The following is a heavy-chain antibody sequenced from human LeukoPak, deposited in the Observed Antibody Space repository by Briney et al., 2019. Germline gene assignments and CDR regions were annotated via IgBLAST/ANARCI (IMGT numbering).Heavy chain of an antibody. CDR3: ARGGRSSWFRPALYYYYYMDV. Sequence: ASVKVSCKASGYTFTSYDINWVRQATGQGLEWMGWMNPNSGNTGYAQKCQGRVTMTRNTSISTAYMELSSLRSEDTAVYYCARGGRSSWFRPALYYYYYMDVWGKGTTVTVSS. CDR2: MNPNSGNT. J-gene: IGHJ6*03. CDR1: GYTFTSYD. V-gene: IGHV1-8*01. D-gene: IGHD6-13*01.